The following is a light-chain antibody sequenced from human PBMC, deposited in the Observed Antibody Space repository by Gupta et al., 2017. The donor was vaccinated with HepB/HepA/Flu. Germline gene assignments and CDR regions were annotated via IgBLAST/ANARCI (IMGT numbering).Light chain of an antibody. V-gene: IGKV1-33*01. J-gene: IGKJ2*01. Sequence: DIQMTQSPPSLSASVGDRVTITCQASQDISNYLNWYQQKPGKAPKLLIYDASNLETGVPSRFSGSGYGTDFTFTISSRQPEDIAPYYCQQYENLPMYTFGQGTKMEIK. CDR1: QDISNY. CDR2: DAS. CDR3: QQYENLPMYT.